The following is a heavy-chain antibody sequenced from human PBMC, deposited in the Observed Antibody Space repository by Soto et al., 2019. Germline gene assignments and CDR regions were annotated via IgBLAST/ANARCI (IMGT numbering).Heavy chain of an antibody. Sequence: GASVKVSCKASGYTFTSYDINWVRQAPGQGLEWMGWMNPNSGNTGYAQKFQGRVTMTRNTSTSTAYMELSSLRSEDTAVYYCARGSFRAAQDYWGQGTLVTVSS. D-gene: IGHD6-6*01. CDR1: GYTFTSYD. V-gene: IGHV1-8*01. CDR2: MNPNSGNT. J-gene: IGHJ4*02. CDR3: ARGSFRAAQDY.